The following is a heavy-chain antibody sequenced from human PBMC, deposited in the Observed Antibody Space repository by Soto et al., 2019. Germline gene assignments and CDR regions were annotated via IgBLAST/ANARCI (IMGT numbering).Heavy chain of an antibody. V-gene: IGHV1-69*04. CDR1: GGTFSSYA. D-gene: IGHD6-13*01. Sequence: ASVKVSCKASGGTFSSYAISWVRQAPGQGLEWMGRIIPILGIANYAQKFQGRVTITADKSTSTAYMELSSLRSEDTAVYYCASNLGDSSSWYGYFDYWGQGTLVTVSS. J-gene: IGHJ4*02. CDR3: ASNLGDSSSWYGYFDY. CDR2: IIPILGIA.